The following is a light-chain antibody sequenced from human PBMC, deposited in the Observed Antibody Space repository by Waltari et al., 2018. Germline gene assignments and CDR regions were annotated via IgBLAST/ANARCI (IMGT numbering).Light chain of an antibody. V-gene: IGKV1-5*03. J-gene: IGKJ2*01. CDR1: QSIVTW. CDR3: QQYKSSSYT. CDR2: MAS. Sequence: DIQMTQSPSTLSASVGDSVTITCRASQSIVTWLAWYQQKPGKAPKLLIYMASRLEVGVPSRFSASGSGTEFTLTISSLQPDDFATYYCQQYKSSSYTFGQGTKLEI.